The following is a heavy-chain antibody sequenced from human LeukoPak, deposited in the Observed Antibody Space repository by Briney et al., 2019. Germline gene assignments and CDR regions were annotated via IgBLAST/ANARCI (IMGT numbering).Heavy chain of an antibody. Sequence: GGSLRLSCAASGFTFSRHGMHWVRQAPGKGLEWVAFIRYDGSYKYYADSVKGRFTISRDNSKNTLTLQMNSLRAEDTAVYYCAKGSFYCTSNTCPQYYYYMDVWGKGTTVTVSS. D-gene: IGHD2-2*01. CDR1: GFTFSRHG. V-gene: IGHV3-30*02. CDR2: IRYDGSYK. J-gene: IGHJ6*03. CDR3: AKGSFYCTSNTCPQYYYYMDV.